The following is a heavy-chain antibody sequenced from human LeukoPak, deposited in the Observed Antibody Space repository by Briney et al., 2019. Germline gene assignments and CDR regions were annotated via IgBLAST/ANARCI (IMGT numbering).Heavy chain of an antibody. CDR3: ARVLRLGELSRLRDAFDI. D-gene: IGHD3-16*02. Sequence: VASVKVSCKASGYTLTGYYMHWVRQAPGQGLEGMGWINPNSGGTNYAQKFQGRVTMTRDTSISTAYMELSRLRSDDTAVYYCARVLRLGELSRLRDAFDIWGQGTMVTVSS. CDR1: GYTLTGYY. J-gene: IGHJ3*02. CDR2: INPNSGGT. V-gene: IGHV1-2*02.